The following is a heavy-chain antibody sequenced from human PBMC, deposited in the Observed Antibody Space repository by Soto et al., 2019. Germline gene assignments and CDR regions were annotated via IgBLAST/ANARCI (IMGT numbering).Heavy chain of an antibody. CDR3: VRGGGNFDY. J-gene: IGHJ4*02. CDR1: GFTFSGSW. CDR2: VNQDGSDK. Sequence: VQLVESGGGLVQPGGSLRLTCAVSGFTFSGSWMSWVRQAPGKGLEWVANVNQDGSDKNYVDSVKGRFTISRDNAKNARYLQMNSLRVEDAAVFYCVRGGGNFDYWGQESLVTVSS. V-gene: IGHV3-7*04. D-gene: IGHD3-16*01.